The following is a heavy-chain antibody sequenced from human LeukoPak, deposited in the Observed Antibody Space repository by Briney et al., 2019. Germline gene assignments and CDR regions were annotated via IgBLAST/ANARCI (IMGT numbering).Heavy chain of an antibody. CDR3: ARTVVYSFKD. D-gene: IGHD5-18*01. J-gene: IGHJ4*02. V-gene: IGHV3-72*01. CDR2: TRKKANGYTT. Sequence: GGSLRLSCAASGFTFSDYYMDWVRQAPGKGLEWVGLTRKKANGYTTEYAPSVKDRFTISRDDSKNSMYLQMNSLKTEDTAVYYCARTVVYSFKDWGQGTLVTVSS. CDR1: GFTFSDYY.